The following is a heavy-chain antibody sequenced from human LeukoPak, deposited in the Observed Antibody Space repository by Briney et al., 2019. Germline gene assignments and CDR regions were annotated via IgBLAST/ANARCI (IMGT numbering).Heavy chain of an antibody. Sequence: GGSLRLSCAASGFTFSSYEMNWVRQAPGKGLEWDSYISSSGSTIYYADSVKGRFAISRDNAKNSLYLQMNSLRAEDTAVYYCARDRWGITMVRGVTYYMDVWGKGTTVTISS. CDR1: GFTFSSYE. CDR3: ARDRWGITMVRGVTYYMDV. D-gene: IGHD3-10*01. J-gene: IGHJ6*03. V-gene: IGHV3-48*03. CDR2: ISSSGSTI.